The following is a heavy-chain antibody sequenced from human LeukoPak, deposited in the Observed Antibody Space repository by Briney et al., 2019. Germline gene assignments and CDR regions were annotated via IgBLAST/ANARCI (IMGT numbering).Heavy chain of an antibody. CDR2: ISGSGGST. J-gene: IGHJ4*02. D-gene: IGHD3-9*01. CDR3: AKGVSRYFDFEY. CDR1: GFTFSSYA. Sequence: PGGSLRLSCAASGFTFSSYAMSWVRQAPGKGLEWVSVISGSGGSTDYADSVKGRFTISRDNSKNTLYLQMNSLRAEDTAVYYCAKGVSRYFDFEYWGQGTLVTVSS. V-gene: IGHV3-23*01.